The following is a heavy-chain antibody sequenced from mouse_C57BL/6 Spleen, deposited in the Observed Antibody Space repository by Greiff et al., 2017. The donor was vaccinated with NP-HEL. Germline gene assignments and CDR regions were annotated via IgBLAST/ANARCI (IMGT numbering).Heavy chain of an antibody. V-gene: IGHV5-4*01. Sequence: DVKLVESGGGLVKPGGSLKLSCAASGFTFSSYAMSWVRQTPEKRLEWVATISDGGSYTYYPDNVKGRFTISRDNAKNNLYLQMSHLKSEVTAMYYCARDGTFDYWGQGTTLTVSS. CDR3: ARDGTFDY. CDR1: GFTFSSYA. CDR2: ISDGGSYT. J-gene: IGHJ2*01. D-gene: IGHD4-1*01.